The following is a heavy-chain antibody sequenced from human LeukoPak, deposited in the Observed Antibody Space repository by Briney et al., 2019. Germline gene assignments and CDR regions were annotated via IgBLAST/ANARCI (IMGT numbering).Heavy chain of an antibody. Sequence: GGSLRLSCAASGFTFSSYSMNWVRQAPGKGLEWVSYISSSSSYIYYADSVKGRFTISRDNAKNSLYLQMNSLRAEDTAVYYCARDREQWLQNGVFDYWGQGTLVTVSS. CDR1: GFTFSSYS. CDR2: ISSSSSYI. V-gene: IGHV3-21*05. J-gene: IGHJ4*02. D-gene: IGHD6-19*01. CDR3: ARDREQWLQNGVFDY.